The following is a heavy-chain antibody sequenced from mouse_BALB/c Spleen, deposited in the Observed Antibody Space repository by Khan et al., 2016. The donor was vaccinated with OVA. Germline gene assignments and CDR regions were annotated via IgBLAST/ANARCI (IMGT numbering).Heavy chain of an antibody. V-gene: IGHV1-77*01. CDR2: ISPGSGDT. CDR3: ARRNYFGYTFAY. J-gene: IGHJ3*01. Sequence: VQLQEFGTELARPGASVNLSCKASGYTFTDFYINWVKQRSGQGLEWIGEISPGSGDTYYNEKFKGKATLTADKSSSTAYMQLSSLTSEASAVYFCARRNYFGYTFAYWGQGTLVTVSA. D-gene: IGHD1-2*01. CDR1: GYTFTDFY.